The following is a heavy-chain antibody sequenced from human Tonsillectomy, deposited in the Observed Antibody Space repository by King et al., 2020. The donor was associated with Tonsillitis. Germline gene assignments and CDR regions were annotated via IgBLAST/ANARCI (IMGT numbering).Heavy chain of an antibody. V-gene: IGHV3-49*04. D-gene: IGHD2-2*01. CDR1: VFTCDDYA. CDR2: IRSKGYGGRT. Sequence: VQLVESGGGLVQPGRSLRLSCTASVFTCDDYALNWVRQAPGKGLEWVGVIRSKGYGGRTEYAASVKGRFTISRDDSKSIAYLQMNSLKTEDTAVYYCTRVARLQYQYYYYYYMDVWGKGTTVTVSS. J-gene: IGHJ6*03. CDR3: TRVARLQYQYYYYYYMDV.